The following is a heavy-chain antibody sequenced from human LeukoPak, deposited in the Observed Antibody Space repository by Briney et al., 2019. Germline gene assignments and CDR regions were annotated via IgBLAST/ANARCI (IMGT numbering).Heavy chain of an antibody. J-gene: IGHJ6*03. CDR1: GGSISSSSYY. CDR2: IYYSGST. CDR3: ARGVEEMAPTIPYYYYYYMDV. V-gene: IGHV4-61*05. Sequence: SETLSLTCTVSGGSISSSSYYWGWIRQPPGKGLEWIGYIYYSGSTNYNPSLKSRVAISVDTSKNQFSLKLSSVTAADTAVYYCARGVEEMAPTIPYYYYYYMDVWGKGTTVTVSS. D-gene: IGHD5-24*01.